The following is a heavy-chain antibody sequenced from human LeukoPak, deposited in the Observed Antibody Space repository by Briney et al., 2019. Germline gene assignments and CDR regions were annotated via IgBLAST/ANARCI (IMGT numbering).Heavy chain of an antibody. D-gene: IGHD1-26*01. V-gene: IGHV1-8*03. CDR2: MNPNSGNT. CDR3: ARGVKWSYYYYYKDV. Sequence: GASVKVSCKASGYTFTSYDINWVRQATGQGLEWMGWMNPNSGNTGYAQKFQGRVTITRNTSISTAYMELSSLRSEDTAVYYCARGVKWSYYYYYKDVWGKGTTVTVSS. J-gene: IGHJ6*03. CDR1: GYTFTSYD.